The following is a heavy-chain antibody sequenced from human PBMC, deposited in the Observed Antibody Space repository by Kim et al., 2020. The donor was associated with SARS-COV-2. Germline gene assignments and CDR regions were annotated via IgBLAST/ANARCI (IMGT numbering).Heavy chain of an antibody. D-gene: IGHD2-15*01. J-gene: IGHJ6*02. CDR1: GFTFSSYS. V-gene: IGHV3-48*04. Sequence: GGSLRLSCAASGFTFSSYSMNWVRQAPGKGLEWVSYISSSSSTIYYADSVKGRFTISRDNAKNSLYLQMNSLRAEDTAVYYCARVGCSGGSCYRTYYYYGMDVWGQGTTVTVSS. CDR3: ARVGCSGGSCYRTYYYYGMDV. CDR2: ISSSSSTI.